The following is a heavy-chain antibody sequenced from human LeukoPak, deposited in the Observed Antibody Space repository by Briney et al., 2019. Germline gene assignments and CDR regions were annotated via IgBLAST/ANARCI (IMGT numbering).Heavy chain of an antibody. J-gene: IGHJ6*03. CDR2: IYYSGST. CDR1: GGSIRSYY. CDR3: ARDRPRLRGYSYGYYYYMDV. V-gene: IGHV4-59*12. Sequence: KPSETLSLTCTVSGGSIRSYYWSWIRQPPGKGLEWIGYIYYSGSTIYNPSLKSRVTISVDTSKNQFSLKLSSVTAADTAVYYCARDRPRLRGYSYGYYYYMDVWGKGTTVTVSS. D-gene: IGHD5-18*01.